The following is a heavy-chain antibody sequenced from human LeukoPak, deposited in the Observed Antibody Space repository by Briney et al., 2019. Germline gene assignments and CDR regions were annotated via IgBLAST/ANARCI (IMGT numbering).Heavy chain of an antibody. CDR2: ISSSSSTI. CDR1: GFTFSSYS. V-gene: IGHV3-48*01. D-gene: IGHD3-3*01. CDR3: ARIKVEYYDFWSGYDAFDY. J-gene: IGHJ4*02. Sequence: GGSLRLSCAASGFTFSSYSMNWVRQDPGKGLEWVSYISSSSSTIYYADSVKGRFTISRDNAKNSLYLQMNSLRAEDTAVYYCARIKVEYYDFWSGYDAFDYWGQGTLVTVSS.